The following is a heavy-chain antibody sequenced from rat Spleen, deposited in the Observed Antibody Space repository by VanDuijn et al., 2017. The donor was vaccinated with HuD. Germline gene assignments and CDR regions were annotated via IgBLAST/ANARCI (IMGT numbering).Heavy chain of an antibody. V-gene: IGHV2-15*01. J-gene: IGHJ3*01. CDR1: GFSLTSYS. CDR2: IWSGGTT. CDR3: ARSLYGYNLNWFAY. Sequence: QVQLKESGPGLAQPSQTLSLTCTVSGFSLTSYSVSWVRRPPGKGLEWIGAIWSGGTTDYNSALKSRLSISRDTSKSQVLLKMNSLQTEYTAMYFCARSLYGYNLNWFAYWGQGTLVTVSS. D-gene: IGHD1-9*01.